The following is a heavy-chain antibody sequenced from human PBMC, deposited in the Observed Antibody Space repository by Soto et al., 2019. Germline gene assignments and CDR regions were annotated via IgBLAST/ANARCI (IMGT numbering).Heavy chain of an antibody. CDR3: TGEFYDTSGLTV. Sequence: GGSLRLSCVASGFIFSKAWMNWVRQAPGKGLEWVGRIKSKTDGGTIDYAAPVKGRFSVLRDDSIGMVFLEMNSLKTEDTAVYYCTGEFYDTSGLTVWGQGTMVTVSS. V-gene: IGHV3-15*07. CDR1: GFIFSKAW. D-gene: IGHD3-22*01. CDR2: IKSKTDGGTI. J-gene: IGHJ3*01.